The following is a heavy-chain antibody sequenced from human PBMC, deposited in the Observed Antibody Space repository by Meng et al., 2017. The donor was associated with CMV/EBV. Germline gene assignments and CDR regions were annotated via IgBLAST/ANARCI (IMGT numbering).Heavy chain of an antibody. Sequence: SETLSLTCAVSGVSFSGYYWSWIRQPPGKGLEWIGEINHSGSINYNPYHKSRVTISVDTSKNQFPLKLISVTAADTAVYYCARGRGFWSGKQTPSFDYWGQGTLVTVSS. CDR2: INHSGSI. CDR1: GVSFSGYY. D-gene: IGHD3-3*01. J-gene: IGHJ4*02. CDR3: ARGRGFWSGKQTPSFDY. V-gene: IGHV4-34*01.